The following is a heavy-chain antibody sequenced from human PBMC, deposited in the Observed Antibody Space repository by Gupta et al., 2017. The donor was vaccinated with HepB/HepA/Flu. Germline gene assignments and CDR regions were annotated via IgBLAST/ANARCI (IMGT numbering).Heavy chain of an antibody. CDR3: ARGVDTARARGRWFDP. J-gene: IGHJ5*02. D-gene: IGHD5-18*01. Sequence: QVQLQESGPGLVKPSQTLSLTCTVSGGSISSGDYYWSWIRQPPGKGLEWIGYIYYSGSTYYNPSLKSRVTISVDTSKNQCSLKLSSVTAADTAVYYCARGVDTARARGRWFDPWGQGTLVTVSS. V-gene: IGHV4-30-4*01. CDR2: IYYSGST. CDR1: GGSISSGDYY.